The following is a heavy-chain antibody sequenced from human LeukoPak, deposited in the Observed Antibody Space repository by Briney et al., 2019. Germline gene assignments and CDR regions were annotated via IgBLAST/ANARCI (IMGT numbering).Heavy chain of an antibody. CDR2: INSDGSST. Sequence: GGSLRLSCAASGFTFSSYWMHWVRQAPGKGLVWVSRINSDGSSTRYADSVKGRFTISRDNAKNTLYLQMSSLRAEDTAVYYCARLEPPLNYFDYWGQGTLVTVSS. D-gene: IGHD1-14*01. CDR3: ARLEPPLNYFDY. V-gene: IGHV3-74*01. J-gene: IGHJ4*02. CDR1: GFTFSSYW.